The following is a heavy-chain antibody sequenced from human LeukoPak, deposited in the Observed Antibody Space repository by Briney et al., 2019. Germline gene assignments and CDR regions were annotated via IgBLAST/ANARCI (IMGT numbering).Heavy chain of an antibody. CDR1: GFSISTNA. Sequence: GRSLRLSCTAAGFSISTNAIHRVRQAPVRGLEWVAFIRYDGNNENYADFVKGRFTISRDNSRDTLYLQMNSLRGDDTAVYYCTKGDDYGANTRLPKYNWFDPWGQGTLVTVSS. D-gene: IGHD4-23*01. CDR3: TKGDDYGANTRLPKYNWFDP. CDR2: IRYDGNNE. J-gene: IGHJ5*02. V-gene: IGHV3-30*02.